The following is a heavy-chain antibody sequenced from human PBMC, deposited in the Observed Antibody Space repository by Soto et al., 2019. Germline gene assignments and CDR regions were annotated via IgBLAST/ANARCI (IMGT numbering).Heavy chain of an antibody. Sequence: ESGGGVVQPGRSLRLSCAASGFTFSSYGMHWVRQAPGKGLEWVAVIWYDGSNKYYADSVKGRFTISRDNSKNTLYLQMNSLRAEDTAVYYCARDLGYRNYYYYGMDVWGQGTTVTVSS. J-gene: IGHJ6*02. CDR1: GFTFSSYG. V-gene: IGHV3-33*01. D-gene: IGHD3-16*02. CDR2: IWYDGSNK. CDR3: ARDLGYRNYYYYGMDV.